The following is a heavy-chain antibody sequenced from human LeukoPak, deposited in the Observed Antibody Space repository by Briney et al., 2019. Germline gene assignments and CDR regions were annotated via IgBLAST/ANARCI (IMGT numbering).Heavy chain of an antibody. CDR2: ISSSSSYI. CDR1: GFTFSSYA. D-gene: IGHD4-17*01. V-gene: IGHV3-21*01. Sequence: GGSLRLSCAASGFTFSSYAMSWVRQAPGKGLEWVSSISSSSSYIYYADSVKGRFTISRDNAKNSLYLQMNSLRAEDTAVYYCARADYGDIRYYFDYWGQGTLVTVSS. J-gene: IGHJ4*02. CDR3: ARADYGDIRYYFDY.